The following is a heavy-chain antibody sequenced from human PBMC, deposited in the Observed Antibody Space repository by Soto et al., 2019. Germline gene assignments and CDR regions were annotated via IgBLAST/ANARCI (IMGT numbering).Heavy chain of an antibody. V-gene: IGHV3-30-3*01. Sequence: GGSLRLSCAASGFTFSSYAMHWVRQAPGKGLEWVAVISYDGSNKYYADSVKGRFTISRDNSKNTLYLQMNSLRAEDTAVYYCAGGGSYLNFDYWGKGTLVTVSS. CDR1: GFTFSSYA. J-gene: IGHJ4*02. CDR3: AGGGSYLNFDY. D-gene: IGHD3-16*02. CDR2: ISYDGSNK.